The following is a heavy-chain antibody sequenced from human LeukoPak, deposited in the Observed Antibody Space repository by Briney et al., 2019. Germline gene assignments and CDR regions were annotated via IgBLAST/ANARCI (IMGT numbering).Heavy chain of an antibody. J-gene: IGHJ3*02. D-gene: IGHD3-10*01. CDR3: ARDYYYGSGRHAFDI. CDR2: IYYSGST. V-gene: IGHV4-59*12. CDR1: GGSISSYY. Sequence: SETLSLTCTVSGGSISSYYWSWIRQPPGKGLEWIGYIYYSGSTYYNPSLKSRVTISVDTSKNQFSLKLSSVTAADTAVYYCARDYYYGSGRHAFDIWGQGTMVTVSS.